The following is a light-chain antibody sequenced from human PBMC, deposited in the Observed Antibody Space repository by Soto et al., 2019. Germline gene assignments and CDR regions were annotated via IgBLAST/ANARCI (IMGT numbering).Light chain of an antibody. CDR3: QHYNSYSEA. V-gene: IGKV1-5*03. CDR1: QAICSW. J-gene: IGKJ1*01. Sequence: DIQITQSASTLSGSVGDRVTITCRASQAICSWLAWYQQKPGKAPKLLIYKASTLKSGVPSRFSGSGSGTEFTLTISSLQPDDFAIYYCQHYNSYSEAFGQGTKVDIK. CDR2: KAS.